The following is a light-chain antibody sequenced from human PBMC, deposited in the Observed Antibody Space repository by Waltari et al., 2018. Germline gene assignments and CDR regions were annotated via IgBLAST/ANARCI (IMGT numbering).Light chain of an antibody. CDR3: HDFLRFPAT. CDR1: QSVTRT. J-gene: IGKJ2*01. CDR2: SAA. Sequence: SCSASQSVTRTLAWYQQKPGQAPRLFIYSAANRATGIPDRFSGCSSGTDFSLTISRLEPGDFAVYFCHDFLRFPATFGQWTMVEIK. V-gene: IGKV3-20*01.